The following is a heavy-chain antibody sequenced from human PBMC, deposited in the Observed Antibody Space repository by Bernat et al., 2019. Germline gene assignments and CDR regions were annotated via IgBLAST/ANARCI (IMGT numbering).Heavy chain of an antibody. CDR2: IKGKADGGAT. J-gene: IGHJ6*03. Sequence: EVQLVESGGGLVKPGGSLRLSCAASGFTFSNAWMSWVRQAPGKGLEWVGRIKGKADGGATDYAAPVNGRFTISRDESKNMLYLQMNSLKTEDTAVFYCTTDGRASYMDVWGKGTTVTVSS. CDR3: TTDGRASYMDV. V-gene: IGHV3-15*01. CDR1: GFTFSNAW.